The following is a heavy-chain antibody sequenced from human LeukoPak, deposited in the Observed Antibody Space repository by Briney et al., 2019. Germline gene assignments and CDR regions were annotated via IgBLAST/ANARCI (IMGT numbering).Heavy chain of an antibody. Sequence: GGCLRLSCAASGFTFSSYGMHWVRQAPGKGLEWVSSIISSSSYIYYADSVKGRFTISRDNAKNSLYLQMNSLRAEDTAVYYCARVPFFSSSSHYYLDYWGQGTLVTVSS. V-gene: IGHV3-21*01. CDR2: IISSSSYI. CDR3: ARVPFFSSSSHYYLDY. J-gene: IGHJ4*02. CDR1: GFTFSSYG. D-gene: IGHD6-13*01.